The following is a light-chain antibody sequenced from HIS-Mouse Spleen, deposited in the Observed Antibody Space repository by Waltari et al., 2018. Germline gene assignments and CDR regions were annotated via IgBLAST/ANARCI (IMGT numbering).Light chain of an antibody. CDR3: QQYYSTPFT. Sequence: DIVMTQSPDSLAVSLGERATINCKSSKSVLYSSNNKNYLAWYQQKPGQPPKLLIYCASTRESGVPDRFSGSGSGTDFTLTISSLQAEDVAVYYCQQYYSTPFTFGPGTKVDIK. CDR2: CAS. V-gene: IGKV4-1*01. J-gene: IGKJ3*01. CDR1: KSVLYSSNNKNY.